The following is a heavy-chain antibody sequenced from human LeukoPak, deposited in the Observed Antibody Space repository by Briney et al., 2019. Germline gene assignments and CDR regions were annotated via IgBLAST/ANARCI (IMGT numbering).Heavy chain of an antibody. V-gene: IGHV3-7*01. CDR2: IKQDGVDK. J-gene: IGHJ4*02. D-gene: IGHD3-3*01. Sequence: GGSLRLSCAASGFRFSTYWMSWVRQAPGKGLEWVANIKQDGVDKYYMDSVKGRFTISRDNTMNSLYLQMSSLRAEDTAVYYCATDRGWRTSGYYLYYFEYWGQGTLVTYSS. CDR3: ATDRGWRTSGYYLYYFEY. CDR1: GFRFSTYW.